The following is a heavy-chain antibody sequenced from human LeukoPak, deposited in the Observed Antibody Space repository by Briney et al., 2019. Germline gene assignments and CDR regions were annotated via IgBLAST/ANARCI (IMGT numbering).Heavy chain of an antibody. CDR3: AGSRYYYGSGSYSYYFDY. CDR2: IKQDGSEK. J-gene: IGHJ4*02. CDR1: GSTFSSYW. V-gene: IGHV3-7*01. Sequence: GGSLRLPCAASGSTFSSYWMTWVRQAPGKGLEWVANIKQDGSEKYYVDSVKGRFTISRDNAKNSLYLQMNSLRAEDTAVYYCAGSRYYYGSGSYSYYFDYWGQGTLVTVSS. D-gene: IGHD3-10*01.